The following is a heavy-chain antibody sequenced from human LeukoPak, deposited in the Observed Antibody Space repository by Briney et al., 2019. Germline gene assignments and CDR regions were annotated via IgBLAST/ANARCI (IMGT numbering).Heavy chain of an antibody. Sequence: GGSLTLSCAASGFTFSSYEMNWVRQAPGKGLEWVSYISSSGGTIYYADSVKGRFTISRDNAKNSLYLQMNSLGAEDTAVYYCARDGDLAPAVPFDCWGQGTLVTVSS. CDR2: ISSSGGTI. J-gene: IGHJ4*02. V-gene: IGHV3-48*03. CDR1: GFTFSSYE. D-gene: IGHD6-25*01. CDR3: ARDGDLAPAVPFDC.